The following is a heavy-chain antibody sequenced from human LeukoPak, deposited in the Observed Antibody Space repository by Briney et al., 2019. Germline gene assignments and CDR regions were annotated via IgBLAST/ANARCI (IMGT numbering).Heavy chain of an antibody. D-gene: IGHD3-10*01. CDR3: STEIWF. Sequence: PGGSLRLSCAGSGFTFSDAWMSWVRQAPGKGLEWVGRIKSKDEDETTDYAAPVKGRFTISRDDSKNTLYLQMNSLKTEDTAVYYCSTEIWFGGQGTLVTVSS. CDR2: IKSKDEDETT. CDR1: GFTFSDAW. J-gene: IGHJ4*02. V-gene: IGHV3-15*05.